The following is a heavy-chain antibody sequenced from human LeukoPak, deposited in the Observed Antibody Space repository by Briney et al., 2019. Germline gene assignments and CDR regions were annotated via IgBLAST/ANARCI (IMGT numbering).Heavy chain of an antibody. CDR2: IWYDGSNK. CDR3: ASSYYDILTGYQELDR. D-gene: IGHD3-9*01. Sequence: GRSLRLSCAASGFIFSGYGMHWVRQAPGKGLEWVAVIWYDGSNKNYADSVKGRFTISRDNSKNTLYLQMNSLRAEDTAVYYCASSYYDILTGYQELDRWGQGTLVTVSS. J-gene: IGHJ5*02. CDR1: GFIFSGYG. V-gene: IGHV3-33*01.